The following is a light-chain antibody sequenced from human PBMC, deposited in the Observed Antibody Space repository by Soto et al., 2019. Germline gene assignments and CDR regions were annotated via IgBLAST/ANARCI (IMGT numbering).Light chain of an antibody. CDR3: QQYGTSPYT. CDR2: GAS. J-gene: IGKJ2*01. V-gene: IGKV3-20*01. CDR1: QSVASSY. Sequence: EIVLTQSPRSLSLSPGERATLSCRASQSVASSYLAWYQQTPGQAPRLLIYGASSRATGIPDRFSGSGSGTDFTLTISRLEPEDFAIYYCQQYGTSPYTFGQGTKLEIK.